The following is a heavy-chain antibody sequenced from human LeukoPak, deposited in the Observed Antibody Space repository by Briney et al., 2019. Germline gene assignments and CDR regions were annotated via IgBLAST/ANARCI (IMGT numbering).Heavy chain of an antibody. CDR3: ARAPGNDYYPYYYMDV. D-gene: IGHD4/OR15-4a*01. CDR1: GGSISSYY. CDR2: IYYSGST. V-gene: IGHV4-59*01. Sequence: SSETLSLTCTVSGGSISSYYWSWIRQPPGKGLEWIGYIYYSGSTNYNPSLKSRVTISVDTSKNQFSLKVNSVTAADTAVYYCARAPGNDYYPYYYMDVWGKGTTVTVSS. J-gene: IGHJ6*03.